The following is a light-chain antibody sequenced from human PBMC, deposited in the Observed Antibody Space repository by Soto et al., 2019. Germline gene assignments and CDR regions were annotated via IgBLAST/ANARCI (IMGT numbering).Light chain of an antibody. Sequence: IMMTQSPATLSVSPGERATLSCRASQRIGGNLAWYQQKPGQAPRLLIYGASTRATGIPTRFRGSGSGTEFTLTISSLQSEDFAVYYCQQYNDWPGTFGQGTKVDIK. V-gene: IGKV3-15*01. CDR2: GAS. J-gene: IGKJ1*01. CDR1: QRIGGN. CDR3: QQYNDWPGT.